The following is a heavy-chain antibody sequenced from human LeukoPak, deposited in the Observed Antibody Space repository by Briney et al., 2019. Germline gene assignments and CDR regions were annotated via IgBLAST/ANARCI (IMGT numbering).Heavy chain of an antibody. J-gene: IGHJ6*04. D-gene: IGHD5-12*01. CDR2: INPDGSAP. CDR1: GFTFSTSW. V-gene: IGHV3-74*01. CDR3: ARGYSGFGVYGMDV. Sequence: GGSLRLSCTASGFTFSTSWMHWVRQAPGEGLVWVSRINPDGSAPTYADSAKGRFTISRDTAKNTLFLQMSSLRAEDTAVYSCARGYSGFGVYGMDVWGKGTTVTVSS.